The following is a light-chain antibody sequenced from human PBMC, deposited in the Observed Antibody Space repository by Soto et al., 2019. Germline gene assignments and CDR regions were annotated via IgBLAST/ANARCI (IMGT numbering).Light chain of an antibody. CDR2: DAS. Sequence: ETVSTPSPENLSLSPWERATLSCSAGQSVSSYLAWYQQKPGQAPSLLIYDASNRATGIAARFSGSGSGTDFTLTISSLLPEDFAAYYCQQRSNWPPISFGQGTRVE. J-gene: IGKJ5*01. CDR3: QQRSNWPPIS. CDR1: QSVSSY. V-gene: IGKV3-11*01.